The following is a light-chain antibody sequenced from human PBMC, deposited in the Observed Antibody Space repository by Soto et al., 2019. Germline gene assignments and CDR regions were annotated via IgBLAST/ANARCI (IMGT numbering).Light chain of an antibody. CDR2: KAS. J-gene: IGKJ1*01. CDR1: QSISSW. Sequence: DIQMTQSPSTLSASLGDRVTITCRASQSISSWLAWYQQKPGKAPKLLIYKASSLESGVPSRFSGSESGTEFTLTISSLQPDDFATYYCQQYATYWWTFGQGTKVKIK. V-gene: IGKV1-5*03. CDR3: QQYATYWWT.